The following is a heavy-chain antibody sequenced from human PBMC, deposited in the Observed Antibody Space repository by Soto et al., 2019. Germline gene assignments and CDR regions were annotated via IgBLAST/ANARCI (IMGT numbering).Heavy chain of an antibody. CDR3: ARGEFLSYDDY. V-gene: IGHV1-3*01. CDR1: GYTVTSYG. CDR2: INAGNGNT. Sequence: GASVKVCCKASGYTVTSYGITWVRQAPGQRLEWMGWINAGNGNTKYSQKFQGRVIITRDTSASTAYMELSSLRSEDTAVYYCARGEFLSYDDYWGQGTLVTVSS. J-gene: IGHJ4*02. D-gene: IGHD3-16*01.